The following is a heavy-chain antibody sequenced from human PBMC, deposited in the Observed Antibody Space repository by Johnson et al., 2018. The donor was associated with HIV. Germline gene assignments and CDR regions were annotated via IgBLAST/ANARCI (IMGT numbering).Heavy chain of an antibody. Sequence: VLLVESGGGLVQPGRSLKLSCAASGFTFDDYAMHWVRQAPGNGLEWVGRIKSKTDGGTTDYAAPVKGRFTISRDDSKNTLYLQMNSLKTEDTAVYYCTTEWWSYAFDIWGQGTMVTVSS. D-gene: IGHD2-15*01. CDR2: IKSKTDGGTT. V-gene: IGHV3-15*01. J-gene: IGHJ3*02. CDR1: GFTFDDYA. CDR3: TTEWWSYAFDI.